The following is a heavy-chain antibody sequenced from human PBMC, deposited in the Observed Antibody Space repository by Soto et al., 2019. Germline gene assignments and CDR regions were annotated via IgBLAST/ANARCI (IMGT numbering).Heavy chain of an antibody. V-gene: IGHV4-34*02. D-gene: IGHD6-19*01. CDR2: VSPTGRT. CDR3: ATLRAVAATGWFDP. CDR1: GDSFTSYH. J-gene: IGHJ5*02. Sequence: QMQLQQWGAGLLKPSETLSLTCAVYGDSFTSYHWSWIRQAPGKGLEWFGDVSPTGRTNYNPSLRSRVTVSLDKSKNQFSLKLSSVTAADTAVYYCATLRAVAATGWFDPWGQGTLVTVSS.